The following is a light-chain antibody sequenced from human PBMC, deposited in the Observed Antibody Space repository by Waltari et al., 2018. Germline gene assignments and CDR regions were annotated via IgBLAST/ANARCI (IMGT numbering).Light chain of an antibody. V-gene: IGKV3-15*01. CDR2: AAS. CDR3: QQYDNWPLT. CDR1: QSVSSN. J-gene: IGKJ2*01. Sequence: EIVMTQSPATLSVSPGERATISCRASQSVSSNLAWYQQRPGRAPRLLIYAASARATGIPARFSGSGSGTEFTLTISSLQSEDFAIYFCQQYDNWPLTFGQGTKLEIK.